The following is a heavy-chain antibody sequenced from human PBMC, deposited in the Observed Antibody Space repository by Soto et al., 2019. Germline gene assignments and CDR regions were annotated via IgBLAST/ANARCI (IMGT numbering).Heavy chain of an antibody. CDR2: IIPIFGTA. CDR1: GGTFSSYA. D-gene: IGHD3-22*01. J-gene: IGHJ4*01. Sequence: GASVKVSCKASGGTFSSYAISWVRQAPGQGLEWMGGIIPIFGTANYAQKFQGRVTITADESTSTAYMELSSLRSEDTAVYYCARDRLSYYYDSSCYYNFGYWGQGTLVTVSS. CDR3: ARDRLSYYYDSSCYYNFGY. V-gene: IGHV1-69*13.